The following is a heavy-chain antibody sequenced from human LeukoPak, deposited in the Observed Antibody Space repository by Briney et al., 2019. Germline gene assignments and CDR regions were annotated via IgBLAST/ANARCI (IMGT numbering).Heavy chain of an antibody. Sequence: GVSQRLSCAASGFTFSSYAMSWVRQAPGKGLEWVSAISCRGGSTYYADSVKGRFTISRDNSKSTLYMQMNSLRAEDTAVYYCANPFSTPRSNYYIDVWGKGTTVTVSS. V-gene: IGHV3-23*01. J-gene: IGHJ6*03. CDR1: GFTFSSYA. D-gene: IGHD2-2*01. CDR3: ANPFSTPRSNYYIDV. CDR2: ISCRGGST.